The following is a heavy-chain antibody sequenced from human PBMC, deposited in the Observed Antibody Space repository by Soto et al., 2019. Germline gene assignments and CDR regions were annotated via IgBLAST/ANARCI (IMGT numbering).Heavy chain of an antibody. CDR1: GYSFTSYW. V-gene: IGHV5-10-1*01. CDR3: ASGEIAARPGYYGMDV. D-gene: IGHD6-6*01. Sequence: GESLKISCKGSGYSFTSYWISWVRQMPGKGLEWMGRIDPSDSYTNYSPSFQGHVTISADKSISTAYLQWSSLKASDTAMYYCASGEIAARPGYYGMDVWGQGTTVTVSS. J-gene: IGHJ6*02. CDR2: IDPSDSYT.